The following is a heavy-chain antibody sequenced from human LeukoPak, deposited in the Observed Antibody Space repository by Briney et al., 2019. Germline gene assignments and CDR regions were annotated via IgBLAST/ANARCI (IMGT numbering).Heavy chain of an antibody. CDR1: GFSLRTSGVG. CDR2: IHWDDDK. J-gene: IGHJ2*01. V-gene: IGHV2-5*02. CDR3: ARSSGSGWKAFWYFDL. D-gene: IGHD6-19*01. Sequence: SGPTLVNPTQTLTLTCTFSGFSLRTSGVGVGWIRQPPGKALEWLALIHWDDDKRYSPSLKGRLTIIEDTSKNQVVLTMTNMDPVGTGTYYCARSSGSGWKAFWYFDLWGRGTLVTVSA.